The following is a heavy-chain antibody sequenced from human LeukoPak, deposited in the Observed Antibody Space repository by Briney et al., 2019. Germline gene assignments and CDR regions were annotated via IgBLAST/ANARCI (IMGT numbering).Heavy chain of an antibody. Sequence: SETLSLTCSVSGGSIRSTTYYWGWIRQPPGKGLEWIGSIYYSGSTYYNPSLKSRVTISVDTSKNQFSLKLSSVTAADTAVYYCARVLLWFGDWGQGTLVTVSS. D-gene: IGHD3-10*01. CDR1: GGSIRSTTYY. CDR3: ARVLLWFGD. V-gene: IGHV4-39*07. J-gene: IGHJ4*02. CDR2: IYYSGST.